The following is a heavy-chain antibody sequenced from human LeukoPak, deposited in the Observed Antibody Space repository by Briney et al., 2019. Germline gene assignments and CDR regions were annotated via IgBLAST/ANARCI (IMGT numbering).Heavy chain of an antibody. Sequence: GGSLRLSCAASGFTFSSYWMHWVRQAPGKGLVWVSRINSDGSSTSYADSVKGRFTISRDNAKNTLCLQLNSLRAEDTAVYYCARVNRITMVRGDYYFDYWGQGTLVTVSS. D-gene: IGHD3-10*01. CDR2: INSDGSST. CDR1: GFTFSSYW. CDR3: ARVNRITMVRGDYYFDY. V-gene: IGHV3-74*01. J-gene: IGHJ4*02.